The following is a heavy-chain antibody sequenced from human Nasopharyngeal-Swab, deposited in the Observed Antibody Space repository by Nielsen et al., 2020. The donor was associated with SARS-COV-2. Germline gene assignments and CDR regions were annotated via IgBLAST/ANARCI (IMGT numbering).Heavy chain of an antibody. D-gene: IGHD3-10*01. CDR2: IYYSGST. Sequence: RQAPGKGLEWIGYIYYSGSTYYNPSLKSRVTISVDTSKNQFSLKLSSVTAADTAVYYCARGGYGSGSYYFDNWGQGTLVTVSS. J-gene: IGHJ4*02. V-gene: IGHV4-31*02. CDR3: ARGGYGSGSYYFDN.